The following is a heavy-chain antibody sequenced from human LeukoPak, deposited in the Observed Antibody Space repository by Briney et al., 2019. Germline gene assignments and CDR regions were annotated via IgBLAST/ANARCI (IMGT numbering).Heavy chain of an antibody. J-gene: IGHJ4*02. D-gene: IGHD3-9*01. V-gene: IGHV3-30*04. Sequence: PGGSLRLSCAASGFTFSTYAMHWVRQAPGKGLEGVAVISYDGSNKYYADSVKGRFTISRDNSNNTLYLQMNSLRAEDTAVYYCARGFQYDILTGYYDYWGQGTLVTVSS. CDR1: GFTFSTYA. CDR3: ARGFQYDILTGYYDY. CDR2: ISYDGSNK.